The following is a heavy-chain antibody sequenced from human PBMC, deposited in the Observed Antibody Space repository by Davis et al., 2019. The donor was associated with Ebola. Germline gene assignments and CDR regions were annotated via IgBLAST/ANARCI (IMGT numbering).Heavy chain of an antibody. CDR1: GFTFSSYW. J-gene: IGHJ4*02. CDR3: AVQYIDY. V-gene: IGHV3-7*03. CDR2: IKQDGSEK. Sequence: GESLKISCAASGFTFSSYWMNWVRQAPGKGLEWVANIKQDGSEKYYVDSVKGRFTISRDNAKNSLYLQMNSLRAEDTAVYYCAVQYIDYWGQGTLVTVSS. D-gene: IGHD1-1*01.